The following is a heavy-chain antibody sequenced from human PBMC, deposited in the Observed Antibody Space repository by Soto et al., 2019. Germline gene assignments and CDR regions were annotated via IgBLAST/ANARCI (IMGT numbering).Heavy chain of an antibody. Sequence: QVQLQESGPGLVKPSQTLSLTCTVSGGSISSGGYYWSWIRQHPGKGLEWIGYIYYSGGTYYNPSLKSRVTISVDTSKNQFSLKLSSVTAADTAVYYCASASKTTVTTYYYYYYMDVWGKGTTVTVSS. J-gene: IGHJ6*03. V-gene: IGHV4-31*03. D-gene: IGHD4-4*01. CDR3: ASASKTTVTTYYYYYYMDV. CDR2: IYYSGGT. CDR1: GGSISSGGYY.